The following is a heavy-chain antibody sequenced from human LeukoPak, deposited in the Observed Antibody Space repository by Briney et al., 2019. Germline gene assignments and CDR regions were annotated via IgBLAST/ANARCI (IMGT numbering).Heavy chain of an antibody. J-gene: IGHJ3*02. CDR3: AREGTERANDAFGI. CDR2: TSTAVNDN. Sequence: GGSLRLSCAASGLMFHNYAMHWIRQAPGKGLEWVAITSTAVNDNYYADSVKGRFTISRDNSRNTFYLQMNSLRPEDTAIYYCAREGTERANDAFGIWGQGTMVIVSS. V-gene: IGHV3-30*04. CDR1: GLMFHNYA.